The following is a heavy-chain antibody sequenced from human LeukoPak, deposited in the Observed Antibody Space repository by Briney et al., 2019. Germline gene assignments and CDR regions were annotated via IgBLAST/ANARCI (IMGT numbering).Heavy chain of an antibody. D-gene: IGHD1-14*01. CDR1: GCTFRSYW. CDR2: IKSDGSST. Sequence: PGGSLRLSCAASGCTFRSYWMHWVRQAPGKGLVWVSRIKSDGSSTTYADSVKGRFTISRDNAKNTLYLQMNSLRGEVTGVYYCARDAAGLDYWGQGTLVTVSS. J-gene: IGHJ4*02. CDR3: ARDAAGLDY. V-gene: IGHV3-74*01.